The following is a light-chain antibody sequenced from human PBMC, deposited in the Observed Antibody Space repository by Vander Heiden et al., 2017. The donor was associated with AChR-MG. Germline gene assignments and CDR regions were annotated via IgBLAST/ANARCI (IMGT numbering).Light chain of an antibody. CDR2: AAS. CDR1: QSIASY. V-gene: IGKV1-39*01. Sequence: DIQMTQSTSYLSASVGDRVTITCRASQSIASYLNWYQQKPGKAPNLLIYAASSLQSGVPSRFSGSGSGTEFTLTISSLQPEDFATYYCQQSYTTVTFGPGTKVEIK. J-gene: IGKJ3*01. CDR3: QQSYTTVT.